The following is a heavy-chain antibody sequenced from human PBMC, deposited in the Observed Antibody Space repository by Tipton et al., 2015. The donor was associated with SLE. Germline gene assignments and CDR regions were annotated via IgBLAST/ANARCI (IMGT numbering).Heavy chain of an antibody. CDR3: ARGGHYYDSSGYSDAFDI. Sequence: LRLSCAVYGGSFSGYYWSWIRQPPGKGLEWIGEINHSGSTNYNPSLKSRVTISVDTSKNQFSLKLNSVTAADTAVYYCARGGHYYDSSGYSDAFDIWGQGTMVTVSS. V-gene: IGHV4-34*01. CDR1: GGSFSGYY. CDR2: INHSGST. J-gene: IGHJ3*02. D-gene: IGHD3-22*01.